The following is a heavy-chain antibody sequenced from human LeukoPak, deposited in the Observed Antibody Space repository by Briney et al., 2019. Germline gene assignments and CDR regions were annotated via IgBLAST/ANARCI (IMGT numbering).Heavy chain of an antibody. Sequence: GGSLRLSCAASGFTFSNAWMSWVRQAPGKGLEWVANIKEDGSEKYYVDSVKGRFTISRDNAENSLYLRMNSLRAEDTAVYYCATSTQLYIVSWGQGTLVTVSS. CDR2: IKEDGSEK. CDR3: ATSTQLYIVS. J-gene: IGHJ5*02. CDR1: GFTFSNAW. V-gene: IGHV3-7*01. D-gene: IGHD2-15*01.